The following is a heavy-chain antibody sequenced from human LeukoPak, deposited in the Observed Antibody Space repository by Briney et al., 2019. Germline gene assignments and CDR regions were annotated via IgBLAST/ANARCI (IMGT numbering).Heavy chain of an antibody. V-gene: IGHV4-34*01. D-gene: IGHD3-10*01. CDR2: IYYSGST. CDR3: ARHLHYYGSGSFTD. J-gene: IGHJ4*02. Sequence: SETLSLTCAVYGGSFSGYYWSWIRQPPGKGLEWIGSIYYSGSTYYNPSLKSRVTISVDTSKNQFSLKLSSVTAADTAVYYCARHLHYYGSGSFTDWGQGTLVTVSS. CDR1: GGSFSGYY.